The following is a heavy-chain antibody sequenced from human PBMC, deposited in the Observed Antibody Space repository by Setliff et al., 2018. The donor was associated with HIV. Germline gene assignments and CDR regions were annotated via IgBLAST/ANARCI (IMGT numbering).Heavy chain of an antibody. V-gene: IGHV4-31*03. D-gene: IGHD3-16*01. CDR3: ARVGVHFDGNDYRYYYDF. CDR1: GGSISSGDYY. Sequence: PSETLSLTCTVSGGSISSGDYYWSWIRQHPGKGLEWIGYMYYSGSTYYNPSLKSRVTITVDRSKNQFSLKLSSVTAADTAVYYCARVGVHFDGNDYRYYYDFWGQGTLVTVSS. CDR2: MYYSGST. J-gene: IGHJ4*02.